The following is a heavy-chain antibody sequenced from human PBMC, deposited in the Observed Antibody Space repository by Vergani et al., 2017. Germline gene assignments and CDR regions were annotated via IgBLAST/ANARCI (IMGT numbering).Heavy chain of an antibody. J-gene: IGHJ4*02. CDR1: GGSISSSSYY. V-gene: IGHV4-39*01. CDR2: IYYSGST. Sequence: QLQLQESGPGLVKPSETLSLTCTVSGGSISSSSYYWGWLRQPPGKGLEWIGSIYYSGSTYYNPSLKSRVTISVDTSKNQFSLKLSSVTAADTAVYYCARLRKSIAASPQQRYFDYWGQGTLVTVSS. CDR3: ARLRKSIAASPQQRYFDY. D-gene: IGHD6-6*01.